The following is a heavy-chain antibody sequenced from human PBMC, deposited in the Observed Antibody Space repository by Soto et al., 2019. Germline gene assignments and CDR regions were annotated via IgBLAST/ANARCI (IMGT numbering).Heavy chain of an antibody. CDR1: GGSISSGGYY. D-gene: IGHD3-22*01. Sequence: SETLSLTCTVSGGSISSGGYYWSWIRQHPGKGLEWIGYIYYSGSTYYNTSLKSRVTISVDTSKNQSSLKLSSVTAADTAVYYCARVANYYDSSGSDFIDYWGPGTLVTVSS. CDR3: ARVANYYDSSGSDFIDY. CDR2: IYYSGST. J-gene: IGHJ4*02. V-gene: IGHV4-31*03.